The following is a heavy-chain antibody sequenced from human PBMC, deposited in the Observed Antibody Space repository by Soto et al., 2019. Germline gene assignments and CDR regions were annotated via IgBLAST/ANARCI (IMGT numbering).Heavy chain of an antibody. Sequence: SETLSLNCTVSGGSISSYYWSWIRQPPGKGLEWIGYIYYSGSTNYNPSLKSRVTISVDTSKNQFSLKLSSVTAADTAVYYCARGDRGSWYAYWGQGTLVTVSS. J-gene: IGHJ4*02. V-gene: IGHV4-59*08. CDR1: GGSISSYY. CDR3: ARGDRGSWYAY. D-gene: IGHD6-13*01. CDR2: IYYSGST.